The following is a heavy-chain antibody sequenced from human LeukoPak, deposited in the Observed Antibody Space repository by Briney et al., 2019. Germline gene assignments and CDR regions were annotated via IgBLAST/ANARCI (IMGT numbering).Heavy chain of an antibody. CDR1: GGSISTSSYY. CDR2: IYYSGST. CDR3: ARHPVMTTVGHYYYYMDA. D-gene: IGHD4-17*01. Sequence: SETLSLTCTVSGGSISTSSYYWGWIRQPPGKGLEWIGSIYYSGSTYYNPSLKSRVTISVDTSKNRFSLKLSSVTAADTAVYYCARHPVMTTVGHYYYYMDAWGKGTTVTVSS. V-gene: IGHV4-39*01. J-gene: IGHJ6*03.